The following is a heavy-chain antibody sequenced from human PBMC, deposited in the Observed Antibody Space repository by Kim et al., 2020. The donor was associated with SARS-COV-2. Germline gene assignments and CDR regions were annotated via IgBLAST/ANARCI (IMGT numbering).Heavy chain of an antibody. CDR3: ARGLSASERGAFEI. V-gene: IGHV1-46*01. J-gene: IGHJ3*02. D-gene: IGHD2-21*01. CDR2: INPSHGGT. CDR1: GYTFTTYY. Sequence: ASVKVSCKASGYTFTTYYMHWVRQAPGQGLEWMGIINPSHGGTSYSEKFQGRVTMTRDTSTSTVYMEVNSLRSEDTAMYYCARGLSASERGAFEIWGQGTMVSVSS.